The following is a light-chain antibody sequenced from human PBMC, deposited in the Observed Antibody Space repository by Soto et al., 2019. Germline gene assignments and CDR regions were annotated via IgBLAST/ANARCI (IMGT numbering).Light chain of an antibody. J-gene: IGKJ1*01. CDR2: IAS. CDR3: LQHNSYPPT. Sequence: EIVMTQSPAALSVSPGERVTLSCRASQSISFNLAWYQQKPGQAPRLLIYIASTRAAGIPARFSGSGSGTDFTLTISSLEPEDFATYYCLQHNSYPPTFGQGTKVDIK. V-gene: IGKV3-15*01. CDR1: QSISFN.